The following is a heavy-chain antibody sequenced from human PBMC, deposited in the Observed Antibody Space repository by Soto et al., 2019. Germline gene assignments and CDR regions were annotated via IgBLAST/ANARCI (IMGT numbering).Heavy chain of an antibody. CDR3: ARATVTTGYDYAMDV. V-gene: IGHV3-30-3*01. CDR2: FSSDGHNA. CDR1: GFTFNRYT. J-gene: IGHJ6*02. D-gene: IGHD4-17*01. Sequence: QVPLVESGGGVVQPGRSLRLSCAASGFTFNRYTMHWVRQAPGKGLEWVALFSSDGHNAFYADSVKGRFTISRDNSKNTLYLQMNSLRGEDTAGYYCARATVTTGYDYAMDVWGQGTTVTVSS.